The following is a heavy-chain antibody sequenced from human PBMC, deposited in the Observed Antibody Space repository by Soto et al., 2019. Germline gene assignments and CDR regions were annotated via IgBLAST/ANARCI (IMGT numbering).Heavy chain of an antibody. CDR2: ISGSGGRT. CDR3: AKDLGAYYGSGSYFDY. D-gene: IGHD3-10*01. CDR1: GFTFSSYA. V-gene: IGHV3-23*01. J-gene: IGHJ4*02. Sequence: EVQLLESGGGLVQPGGSLRLSCAASGFTFSSYAMSWVRQAPGKGLEWVSGISGSGGRTYYADSVKGRFTISRDNSKNTLYLQMNSPRAEDTAVYYCAKDLGAYYGSGSYFDYCGQGTLVTVSS.